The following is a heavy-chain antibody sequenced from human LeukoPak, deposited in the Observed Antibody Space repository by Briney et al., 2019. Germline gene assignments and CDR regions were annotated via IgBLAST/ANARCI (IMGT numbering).Heavy chain of an antibody. Sequence: GGSLRLFWAASGFTFSNAWTSWARQAPGKGLEWVGRIKSKTDGGTTDYAAPMKGRFNISRDDSKNTLYLQMNSLKTQDTAVYYCTTADYCSSTSCYTQEDYWGQGTLVTVSS. J-gene: IGHJ4*02. CDR3: TTADYCSSTSCYTQEDY. V-gene: IGHV3-15*01. D-gene: IGHD2-2*02. CDR1: GFTFSNAW. CDR2: IKSKTDGGTT.